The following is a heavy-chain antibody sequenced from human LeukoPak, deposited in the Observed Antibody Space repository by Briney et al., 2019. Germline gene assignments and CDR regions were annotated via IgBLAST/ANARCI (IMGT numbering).Heavy chain of an antibody. CDR1: GGSISSGGYY. CDR2: IYYSGST. J-gene: IGHJ4*02. D-gene: IGHD1-1*01. CDR3: ASGDNDPLFDY. V-gene: IGHV4-31*03. Sequence: PSETLSLTCTVSGGSISSGGYYWSWIRQHPGKGLEWIGSIYYSGSTHYNPSLQGRVTISLDTSRSQFSLKLSSVTAADTAVYYCASGDNDPLFDYWGQGTLVTVSS.